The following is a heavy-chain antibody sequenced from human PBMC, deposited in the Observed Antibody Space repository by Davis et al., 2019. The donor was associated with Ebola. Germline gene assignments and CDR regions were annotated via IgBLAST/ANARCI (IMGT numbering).Heavy chain of an antibody. CDR3: AKDTDRDGYTVPLLG. Sequence: GGSLRLSCAAYGFTFGDYAINWVRQAPGKGLEWVSYISSSSSTIYYADSVKGRFTISRDNAKNSLYLQMNSLRAEDTAVYYCAKDTDRDGYTVPLLGWGQGTLVTVSS. V-gene: IGHV3-48*01. CDR1: GFTFGDYA. CDR2: ISSSSSTI. D-gene: IGHD5-24*01. J-gene: IGHJ4*02.